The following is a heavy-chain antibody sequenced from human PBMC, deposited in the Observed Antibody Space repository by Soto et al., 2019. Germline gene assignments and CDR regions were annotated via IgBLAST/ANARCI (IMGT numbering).Heavy chain of an antibody. CDR2: IYYSGST. Sequence: QVQLQESGPGLVKPSQTLSLTCTVSGGSISSGGYYWSWIRQHPGKGLEWIGYIYYSGSTYYNPSLKSRVTISVDTSKNQFSLELSSVTAADTAVYYCARSPYDYIWGSRPSHFDYWGQGTLVTVSS. CDR3: ARSPYDYIWGSRPSHFDY. V-gene: IGHV4-31*03. CDR1: GGSISSGGYY. J-gene: IGHJ4*02. D-gene: IGHD3-16*01.